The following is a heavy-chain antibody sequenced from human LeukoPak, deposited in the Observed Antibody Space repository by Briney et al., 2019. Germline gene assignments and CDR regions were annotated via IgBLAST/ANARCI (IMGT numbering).Heavy chain of an antibody. J-gene: IGHJ4*02. CDR3: ASSSGSYQYYFDY. V-gene: IGHV1-69*05. CDR2: IIPIFGTA. CDR1: GGTFSSYA. D-gene: IGHD1-26*01. Sequence: SVKVSCKASGGTFSSYAISWVLQAPGQGLEWMGRIIPIFGTANYAQKFQGRVTITTDESTSTAYMELSSLRSEDTAVYYCASSSGSYQYYFDYWGQGTLVTVSS.